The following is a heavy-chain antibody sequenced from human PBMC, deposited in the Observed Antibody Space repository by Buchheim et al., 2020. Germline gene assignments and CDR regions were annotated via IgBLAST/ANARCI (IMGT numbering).Heavy chain of an antibody. CDR3: ARDMSDYHFWSGYTH. J-gene: IGHJ4*02. CDR1: GFTFSSYA. CDR2: ISGGGGST. V-gene: IGHV3-23*01. D-gene: IGHD3-3*01. Sequence: EVQLLESGGALVQPGGSLRLSCAASGFTFSSYAMTWVRQAPGKGLEWVSGISGGGGSTHYADSVKGRFTISRDNSRNTLYLQMNRLRAEDTALYYCARDMSDYHFWSGYTHWGQGTL.